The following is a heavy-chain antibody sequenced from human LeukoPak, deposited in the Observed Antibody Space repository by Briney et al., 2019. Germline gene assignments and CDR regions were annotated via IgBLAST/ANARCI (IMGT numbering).Heavy chain of an antibody. CDR2: IKKDGSET. CDR3: ARGRYSGTTYYFDY. CDR1: GFTFSTSW. J-gene: IGHJ4*02. Sequence: GGSLRLSCAASGFTFSTSWMSWVRQVPGKGLEWVANIKKDGSETYYVDSVKGRFTISRNNAKNSLYLQMNSLRAEDTAMYYCARGRYSGTTYYFDYWGQGTLVTVSS. V-gene: IGHV3-7*03. D-gene: IGHD5-12*01.